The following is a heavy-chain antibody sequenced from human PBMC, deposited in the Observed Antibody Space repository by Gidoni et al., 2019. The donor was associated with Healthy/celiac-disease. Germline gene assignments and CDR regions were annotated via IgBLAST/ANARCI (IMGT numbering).Heavy chain of an antibody. Sequence: QVQLVQSGAEVKKPGASVRVSCKASGYTFTIYYMHWVRQAPGQGLEWMGIINPSGGRTSYAQKFQGRVTMTRDTSTSTVYMELSSLRSEDTAVYYCAREENGGNWFDPWGQGTLVTVSS. J-gene: IGHJ5*02. CDR2: INPSGGRT. V-gene: IGHV1-46*01. D-gene: IGHD2-8*01. CDR1: GYTFTIYY. CDR3: AREENGGNWFDP.